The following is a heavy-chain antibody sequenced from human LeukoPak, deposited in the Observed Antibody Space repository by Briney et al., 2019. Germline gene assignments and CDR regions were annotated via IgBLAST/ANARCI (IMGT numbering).Heavy chain of an antibody. D-gene: IGHD3-22*01. CDR1: GGSISGYH. V-gene: IGHV4-59*01. CDR2: IYYSGST. Sequence: SETLSLTCTVSGGSISGYHWSWIRQPPGKGLDWIGYIYYSGSTKYNPSLKSRVTISVDTSKNQFSLKLSSVTAADTAVYYCARGGLENGYHANDGFDICGQGTMVTVSS. J-gene: IGHJ3*02. CDR3: ARGGLENGYHANDGFDI.